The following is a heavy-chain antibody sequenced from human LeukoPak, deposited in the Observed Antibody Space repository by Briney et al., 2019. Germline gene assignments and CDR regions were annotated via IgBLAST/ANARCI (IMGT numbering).Heavy chain of an antibody. V-gene: IGHV4-30-2*05. CDR1: GGSISSGGYY. CDR2: IYHSGST. J-gene: IGHJ3*02. Sequence: SQTLSLTCTVSGGSISSGGYYWSWIRQPPGKGLEWIGYIYHSGSTYYNPSLKSRVTISVDTSKNQFSLKLSSVTAADTAVYYCARGSYGGGNSEARDAFDIWGQGTIVTVSS. D-gene: IGHD4-23*01. CDR3: ARGSYGGGNSEARDAFDI.